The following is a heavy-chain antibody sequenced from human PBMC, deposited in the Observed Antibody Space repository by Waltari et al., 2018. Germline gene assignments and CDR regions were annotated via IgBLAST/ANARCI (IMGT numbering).Heavy chain of an antibody. CDR1: GFTVSSNY. CDR3: ARESYQLAGDY. D-gene: IGHD6-6*01. V-gene: IGHV3-53*01. CDR2: IYSGGRT. Sequence: EVQLVESGGGLIQPGGSLRLSCAASGFTVSSNYMSWVRQAPGKGREWVAVIYSGGRTYYADSVKGRFTISRDNSKNTLYLQMNSLRAEDTAVYYCARESYQLAGDYWGQGTLVTVSS. J-gene: IGHJ4*02.